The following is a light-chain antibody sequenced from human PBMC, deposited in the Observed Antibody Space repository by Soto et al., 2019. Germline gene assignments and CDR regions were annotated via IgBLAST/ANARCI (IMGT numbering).Light chain of an antibody. J-gene: IGKJ1*01. V-gene: IGKV1-5*03. Sequence: DIQMAQSPSTLSASVGDRVTITCRASQSVSSWLAWYQQKPGKAPKLLIYKASTLESGVPSRFSGSGSGAEFTLTISSLQPDDFATYYCHQYNSYRWTFGQGTKVDIK. CDR3: HQYNSYRWT. CDR1: QSVSSW. CDR2: KAS.